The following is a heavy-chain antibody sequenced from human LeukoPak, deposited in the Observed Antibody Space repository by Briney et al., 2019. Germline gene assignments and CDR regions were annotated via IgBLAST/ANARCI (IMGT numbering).Heavy chain of an antibody. V-gene: IGHV4-59*01. D-gene: IGHD6-13*01. CDR3: ARVTGDSSSWYPSGYYYYMDV. Sequence: SETLSLTCTVSDDSISDYYRRWIRQPPGKGLEWIGYFHNSGTSTYNPSLKSRVTISVDTSKNQFSLKLSSVTAADTAVYYCARVTGDSSSWYPSGYYYYMDVWGKGTTVTVSS. CDR1: DDSISDYY. CDR2: FHNSGTS. J-gene: IGHJ6*03.